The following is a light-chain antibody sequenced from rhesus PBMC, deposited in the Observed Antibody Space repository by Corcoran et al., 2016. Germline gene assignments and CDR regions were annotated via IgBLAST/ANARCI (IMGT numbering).Light chain of an antibody. CDR2: YAS. Sequence: DIQMTQSPSSLSASVGDTVTIICRASQGISNDLAWYQQKPGKAPKPLIYYASNLESGVPSRFSGSGSGTDFTLTISSLQPEDFAIYYCQQHNSYPTFGGGTKVEIK. V-gene: IGKV1S14*01. CDR3: QQHNSYPT. CDR1: QGISND. J-gene: IGKJ4*01.